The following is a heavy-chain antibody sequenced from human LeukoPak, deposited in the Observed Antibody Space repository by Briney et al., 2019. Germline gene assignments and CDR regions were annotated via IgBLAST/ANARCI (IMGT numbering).Heavy chain of an antibody. CDR1: GYTFTSYA. CDR2: INAGNGNK. CDR3: ARMGGYSYGPRVEYFQH. D-gene: IGHD5-18*01. Sequence: GASVKVSCKASGYTFTSYAMHWVRQAPGQRLEWMGWINAGNGNKKYSQKFQGRVTITRDTSASKAYMELSSLRSEDTAVYYCARMGGYSYGPRVEYFQHWGQGTLVTVSS. J-gene: IGHJ1*01. V-gene: IGHV1-3*01.